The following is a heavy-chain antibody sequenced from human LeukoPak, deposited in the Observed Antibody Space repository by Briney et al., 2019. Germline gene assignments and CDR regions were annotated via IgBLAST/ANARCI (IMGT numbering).Heavy chain of an antibody. CDR2: IKEDGSEK. Sequence: GGSLRLSCAASGFTFSRYWMSWVRQAPGKGLEWVANIKEDGSEKYYADSVKGRFTISRDNAKNSLYLQMNSLRAEDTAVYYCARDGAKVTKSPYIDYWGQGTLVTVSS. CDR1: GFTFSRYW. J-gene: IGHJ4*02. CDR3: ARDGAKVTKSPYIDY. D-gene: IGHD4-17*01. V-gene: IGHV3-7*01.